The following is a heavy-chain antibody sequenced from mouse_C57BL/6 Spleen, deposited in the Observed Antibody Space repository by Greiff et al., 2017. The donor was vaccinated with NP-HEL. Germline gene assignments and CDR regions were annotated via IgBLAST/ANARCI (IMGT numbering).Heavy chain of an antibody. Sequence: VQGVESGAELVRPGASVTLSCKASGYTFTDYEMHWVKQTPVHGLEWIGAIDPETGGTAYNQKFKGKAILTADKSSSTAYMELRSLTSEDSAVYYCTREYYGSTEFDYWGQGTTLTVSS. D-gene: IGHD1-1*01. J-gene: IGHJ2*01. CDR2: IDPETGGT. CDR3: TREYYGSTEFDY. CDR1: GYTFTDYE. V-gene: IGHV1-15*01.